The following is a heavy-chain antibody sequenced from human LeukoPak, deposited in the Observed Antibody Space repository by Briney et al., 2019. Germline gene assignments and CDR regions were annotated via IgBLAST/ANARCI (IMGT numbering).Heavy chain of an antibody. CDR2: IYPGDSDT. D-gene: IGHD1-26*01. CDR1: GYSLTSYW. Sequence: GESLKTYRKGSGYSLTSYWLGWVRQMPGKGLEWMGIIYPGDSDTRYSPSFQGQVTISADKSSSTAYLQWSSLKASDTAMYYCARYSGSYSGCDPWGQGTLVTVSS. V-gene: IGHV5-51*01. J-gene: IGHJ5*02. CDR3: ARYSGSYSGCDP.